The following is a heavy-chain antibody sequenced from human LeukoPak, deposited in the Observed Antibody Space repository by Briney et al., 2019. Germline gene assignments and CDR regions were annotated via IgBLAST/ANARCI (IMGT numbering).Heavy chain of an antibody. CDR1: GYSFTTYC. J-gene: IGHJ4*02. Sequence: GESLKIFCKGSGYSFTTYCIGWVRQMPGKGLEWMGIIYPGDSDTRYSPSFQGQVTISADKSTSTAFLQWSSLQASDTAMYYCARRGSGLDYWGQGTLVTVSS. CDR2: IYPGDSDT. CDR3: ARRGSGLDY. V-gene: IGHV5-51*01. D-gene: IGHD3-10*01.